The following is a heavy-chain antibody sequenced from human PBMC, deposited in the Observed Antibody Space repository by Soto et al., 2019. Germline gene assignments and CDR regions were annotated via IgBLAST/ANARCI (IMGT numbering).Heavy chain of an antibody. Sequence: GXSVNDSCKASGFTFGTNDIHWVRQAPGQGLQWMGWMNANVDATDAPQEFKGRVTMTWNASISTAYMELSNLKSDDTAVYYCAREVVDGSSLWLDPWGQGTLVTVSS. CDR1: GFTFGTND. CDR2: MNANVDAT. V-gene: IGHV1-8*01. D-gene: IGHD3-10*01. J-gene: IGHJ5*02. CDR3: AREVVDGSSLWLDP.